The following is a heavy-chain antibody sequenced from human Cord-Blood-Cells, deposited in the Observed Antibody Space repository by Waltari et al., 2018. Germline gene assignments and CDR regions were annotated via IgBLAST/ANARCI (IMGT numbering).Heavy chain of an antibody. Sequence: VQLQQWGAGLSTPSETLSLTCAAYGGLFGGSYWRWSGQPPGKGLEWPGEINQSGSTNYNPSLKSRVTISVDTSKNQFSLKLSSVTAADTAVYYCARGTSIDYWGQGTLVTVSS. CDR3: ARGTSIDY. J-gene: IGHJ4*02. CDR1: GGLFGGSY. CDR2: INQSGST. D-gene: IGHD2-2*01. V-gene: IGHV4-34*01.